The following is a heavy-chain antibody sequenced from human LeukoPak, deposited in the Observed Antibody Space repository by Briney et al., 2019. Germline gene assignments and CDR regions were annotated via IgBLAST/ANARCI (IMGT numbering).Heavy chain of an antibody. CDR1: GGSISSGDYY. J-gene: IGHJ5*02. CDR2: IYYSGST. CDR3: ARVYDSWSGYLVDP. Sequence: SQTLSLTCTVSGGSISSGDYYWSWLRQPPGKGLEWIGYIYYSGSTCYNPSLKSRVTISVDTSKNQFSLKLSSVTAADTAVYYCARVYDSWSGYLVDPWGQGTLVTVSS. V-gene: IGHV4-30-4*08. D-gene: IGHD3-3*01.